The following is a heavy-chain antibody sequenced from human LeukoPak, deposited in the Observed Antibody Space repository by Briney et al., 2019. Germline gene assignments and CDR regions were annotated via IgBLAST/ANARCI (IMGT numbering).Heavy chain of an antibody. V-gene: IGHV3-66*01. CDR3: ARDMYGSGSTGGY. Sequence: GGSPRPSCAAPGFTVSSNYINWGRPAPREGLGWVSVIYSGGSTYYADSVKGRFTISRDNSKNTLYLQMNSLRAEDTAVYYCARDMYGSGSTGGYWGQGTLVTVSS. CDR2: IYSGGST. CDR1: GFTVSSNY. J-gene: IGHJ4*02. D-gene: IGHD3-10*01.